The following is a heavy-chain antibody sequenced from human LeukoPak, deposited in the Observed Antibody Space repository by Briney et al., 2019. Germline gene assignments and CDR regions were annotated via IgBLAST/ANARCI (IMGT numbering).Heavy chain of an antibody. D-gene: IGHD1-26*01. J-gene: IGHJ4*02. CDR1: GFTFDDYA. V-gene: IGHV3-9*01. Sequence: GGSLGLSCAASGFTFDDYAMHWVRQAPGKGLEWVSGISWNSGSIGYADSVKGRFTISRDNAKNSLYLQMNSLRAEDTALYYCAKDIQGGSYFGYYFDYWGQGTLVTVSS. CDR3: AKDIQGGSYFGYYFDY. CDR2: ISWNSGSI.